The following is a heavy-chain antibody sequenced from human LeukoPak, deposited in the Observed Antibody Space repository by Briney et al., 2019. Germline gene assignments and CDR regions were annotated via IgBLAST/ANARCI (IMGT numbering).Heavy chain of an antibody. D-gene: IGHD2-15*01. CDR2: ISYDGSNK. J-gene: IGHJ4*01. Sequence: PGGSLRLSCAASGFTFSSYGMHWVRQAPSKGLEWVAVISYDGSNKYYADSVKGRSTISRDNSKNTLYLQMNSLRAEDTAVYYCAKGHPLGYCSXGXXSIDYW. CDR3: AKGHPLGYCSXGXXSIDY. CDR1: GFTFSSYG. V-gene: IGHV3-30*18.